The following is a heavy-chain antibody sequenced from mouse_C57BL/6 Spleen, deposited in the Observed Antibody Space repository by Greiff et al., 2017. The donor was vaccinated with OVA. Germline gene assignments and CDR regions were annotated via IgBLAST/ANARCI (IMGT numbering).Heavy chain of an antibody. CDR3: TTDDYDGWFAY. Sequence: EVKLMESGAELVRPGASVKLSCTASGFNIKDYYMHWVKQRPEQGLEWIGRIDPEDGDTEYAPKFQGKATMTADTSSNTAYLQLSSLTSEDTAVYYCTTDDYDGWFAYWGQGTLVTVSA. J-gene: IGHJ3*01. CDR1: GFNIKDYY. CDR2: IDPEDGDT. D-gene: IGHD2-4*01. V-gene: IGHV14-1*01.